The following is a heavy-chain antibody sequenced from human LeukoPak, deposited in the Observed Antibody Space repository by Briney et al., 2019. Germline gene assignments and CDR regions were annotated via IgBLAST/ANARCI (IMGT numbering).Heavy chain of an antibody. CDR2: ISGSGGST. J-gene: IGHJ5*02. CDR1: GFTFSSYA. Sequence: PGGSLRLSCAASGFTFSSYAMSWVRQAPGKGLEWVSAISGSGGSTYYADSVKGRFTISRDNSKNTLYLQMNSLRADDTAVYYCARDGIAPAGMRPVNWFDPWGQGTLVTVSS. D-gene: IGHD6-13*01. CDR3: ARDGIAPAGMRPVNWFDP. V-gene: IGHV3-23*01.